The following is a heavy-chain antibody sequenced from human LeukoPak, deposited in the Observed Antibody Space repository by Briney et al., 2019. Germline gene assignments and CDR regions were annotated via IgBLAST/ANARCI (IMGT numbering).Heavy chain of an antibody. V-gene: IGHV4-59*01. CDR3: ARAVGGDGSGSL. Sequence: SETLSLTCTVSGDSISTYYWSWIRQPSGKGLEWIGYIYYRVTSDYNPSLKTRLTMSVDMSTRQISLKLSSVTAADTAVYYCARAVGGDGSGSLWGPGTLVTVSS. CDR2: IYYRVTS. D-gene: IGHD3-10*01. J-gene: IGHJ4*02. CDR1: GDSISTYY.